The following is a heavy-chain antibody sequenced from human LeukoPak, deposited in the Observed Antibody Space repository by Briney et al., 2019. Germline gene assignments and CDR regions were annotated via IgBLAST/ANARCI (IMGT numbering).Heavy chain of an antibody. V-gene: IGHV3-11*04. Sequence: GGSLRLSCAASGFTFSDYYMSWIRPAPGQGLEWVSYISSSGSTIYYADSVKGRFTISRDNAQNSLYLQMNSLRAEDTAVYYCARDCSSTSCFDAFDIWGQGTMVTVSS. CDR2: ISSSGSTI. D-gene: IGHD2-2*01. CDR1: GFTFSDYY. CDR3: ARDCSSTSCFDAFDI. J-gene: IGHJ3*02.